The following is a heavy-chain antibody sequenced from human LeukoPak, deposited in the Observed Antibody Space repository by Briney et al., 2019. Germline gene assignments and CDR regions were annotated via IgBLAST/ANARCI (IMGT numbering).Heavy chain of an antibody. CDR1: GYTFTSYY. CDR3: ARSWSFVLNFDNDYYYGMDV. J-gene: IGHJ6*02. Sequence: ASVKVSCKASGYTFTSYYMHWVRQAPGQGLAWMGIINLSGGSTSYAQKFQGRVTMTRDTSTSTVYMELSSLRSEDTAVYYCARSWSFVLNFDNDYYYGMDVRGQGTTVTVSS. V-gene: IGHV1-46*01. CDR2: INLSGGST. D-gene: IGHD3-9*01.